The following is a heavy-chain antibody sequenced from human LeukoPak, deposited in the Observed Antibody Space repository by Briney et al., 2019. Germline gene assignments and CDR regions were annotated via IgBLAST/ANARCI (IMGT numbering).Heavy chain of an antibody. D-gene: IGHD2-2*01. J-gene: IGHJ5*02. V-gene: IGHV3-74*01. CDR2: INTDGSST. Sequence: GGSLRLSCAASGFTFSSYWMHWVRQAPGKGLVWDSRINTDGSSTSYADSVKGRFTISRDNAKNTLYLQMNSLRAEDTAVYYCAREPVLYCSSTSCFNWFDPWGQGTLVTVSS. CDR3: AREPVLYCSSTSCFNWFDP. CDR1: GFTFSSYW.